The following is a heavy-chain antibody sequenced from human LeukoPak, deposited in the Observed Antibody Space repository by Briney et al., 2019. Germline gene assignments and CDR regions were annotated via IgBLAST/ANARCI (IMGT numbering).Heavy chain of an antibody. J-gene: IGHJ4*02. V-gene: IGHV1-24*01. D-gene: IGHD5-18*01. CDR3: ATIGYSYGRYYFDY. CDR2: FDPEDGET. Sequence: ASVKVSCKVSGYTVTELSMHWVRQAPGKGLEWMGGFDPEDGETIYAQKFQGRVTMTEDTSTDTAYMELSSLRSEDTAVYYCATIGYSYGRYYFDYWGQGTLVTVSS. CDR1: GYTVTELS.